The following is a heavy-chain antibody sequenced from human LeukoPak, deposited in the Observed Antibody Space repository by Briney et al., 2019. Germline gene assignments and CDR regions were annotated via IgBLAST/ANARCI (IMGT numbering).Heavy chain of an antibody. Sequence: GGSLRLSCAASGFTFSDYYMSLIRRAPGKGLEWVSYVSSSGSTIYYADSVKGRFTISRDNAKNSLYLQMNSLRAEDTAVYYCARGRRVNRLLDVVPWGQGTLVTVSS. CDR2: VSSSGSTI. CDR3: ARGRRVNRLLDVVP. J-gene: IGHJ5*02. D-gene: IGHD2-15*01. CDR1: GFTFSDYY. V-gene: IGHV3-11*01.